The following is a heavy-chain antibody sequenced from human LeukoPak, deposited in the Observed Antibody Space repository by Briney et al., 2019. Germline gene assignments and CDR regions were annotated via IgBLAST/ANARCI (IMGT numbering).Heavy chain of an antibody. CDR2: INTNTGNP. CDR3: AATPSHYYDSRFDP. V-gene: IGHV7-4-1*02. CDR1: GYTFTIYA. D-gene: IGHD3-22*01. Sequence: ASVNVSCKASGYTFTIYAMNWVRQAPGQGLEWMGWINTNTGNPTYAQGFTGRFVFSLDTSVSTAYLQISSLKAEDTAVYYCAATPSHYYDSRFDPWGQGTLVTVSS. J-gene: IGHJ5*02.